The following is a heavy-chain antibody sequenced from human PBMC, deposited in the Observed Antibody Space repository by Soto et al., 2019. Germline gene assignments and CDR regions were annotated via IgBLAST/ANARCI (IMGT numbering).Heavy chain of an antibody. V-gene: IGHV3-30-3*01. Sequence: GGSLRLSCAASGFTFSSYAMSWVRQAPGKGLEWVAVISYDGSNKYYADSVKGRFTISRDNSKNTLYLQMNSLRAEDTAVYYCARDSLGSKRRYFDLWGRGTLVTVSS. CDR3: ARDSLGSKRRYFDL. J-gene: IGHJ2*01. D-gene: IGHD3-16*01. CDR2: ISYDGSNK. CDR1: GFTFSSYA.